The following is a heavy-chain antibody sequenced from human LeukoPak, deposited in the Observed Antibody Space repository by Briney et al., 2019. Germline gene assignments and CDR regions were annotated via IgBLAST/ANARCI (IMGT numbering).Heavy chain of an antibody. V-gene: IGHV4-34*01. Sequence: SETLSLTCAVYGGSFSGYYWSWIRQPPGKGLEWIGEINHSGSTNYNPSLKSRVTISVDTSKNQFSLKLSSVTAADTAVYYCARLYYDYWGQGTLATVSS. CDR1: GGSFSGYY. CDR3: ARLYYDY. J-gene: IGHJ4*02. CDR2: INHSGST.